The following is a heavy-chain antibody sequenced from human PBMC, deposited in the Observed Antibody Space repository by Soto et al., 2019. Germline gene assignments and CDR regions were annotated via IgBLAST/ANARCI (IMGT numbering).Heavy chain of an antibody. J-gene: IGHJ4*02. CDR1: GFTFSNYA. CDR3: ARGEGYSAIDY. D-gene: IGHD1-26*01. V-gene: IGHV3-30-3*01. Sequence: QVQLVESGGGVVQPGRSLRLSCAASGFTFSNYAMHWVRQAPGKGLEWVAVISYDGSNKFYADSVKGRFTISRDNSKNTLYLQMTSLRAEDTAVYYAARGEGYSAIDYWGQGTLVTVSS. CDR2: ISYDGSNK.